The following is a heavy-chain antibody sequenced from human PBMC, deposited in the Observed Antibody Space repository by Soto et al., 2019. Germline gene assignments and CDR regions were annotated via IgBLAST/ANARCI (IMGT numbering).Heavy chain of an antibody. V-gene: IGHV3-23*01. CDR2: ISGSGGST. CDR1: GFTVSSYA. D-gene: IGHD6-19*01. Sequence: GSLRHSCAASGFTVSSYAFSWVRQPPGKGLEWVSGISGSGGSTYYADSVKGRFTISRDNSKNTLYLQMNSLRAEDTAVYYCAKEDVAVAGTADCWGQGTLVTVSS. CDR3: AKEDVAVAGTADC. J-gene: IGHJ4*02.